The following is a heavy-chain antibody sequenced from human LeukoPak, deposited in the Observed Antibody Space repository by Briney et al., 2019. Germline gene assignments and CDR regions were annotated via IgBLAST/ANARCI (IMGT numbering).Heavy chain of an antibody. CDR2: IWYDGTIA. Sequence: QSGGSLRLSCAASGFTFSSYGFHWVRQAPGKGLDWVAVIWYDGTIAYYGDSVKGRFTVSKDNSKNTLYLQMNSLRAEDTAVYYCARDWALTGFDYWGQGTLVTVSS. CDR1: GFTFSSYG. CDR3: ARDWALTGFDY. J-gene: IGHJ4*02. D-gene: IGHD3-9*01. V-gene: IGHV3-33*08.